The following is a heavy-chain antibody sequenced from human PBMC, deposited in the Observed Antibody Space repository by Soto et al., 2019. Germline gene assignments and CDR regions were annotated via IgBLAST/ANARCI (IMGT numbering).Heavy chain of an antibody. V-gene: IGHV3-23*01. Sequence: GGSLRLSCVTSGFTFSSYAMSWVRQAPGKGLEWVSSITNSGYTTYYADSVKGRFTISRDNSKNTLIVQMNSLRAEDTAVYYYAKRGSGSQFDYWSQGTLVTVSS. CDR2: ITNSGYTT. D-gene: IGHD1-26*01. J-gene: IGHJ4*02. CDR3: AKRGSGSQFDY. CDR1: GFTFSSYA.